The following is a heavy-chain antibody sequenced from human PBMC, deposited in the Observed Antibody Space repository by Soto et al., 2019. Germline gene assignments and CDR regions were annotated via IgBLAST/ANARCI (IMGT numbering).Heavy chain of an antibody. J-gene: IGHJ6*02. Sequence: GGSLRLSCAASGFTFSSYGMHWVRQAPGKGLEWVAVIWYDGSNKYYADSVKGRFTISRDNSKNTLYLQMNSLRAEDTAVYYCARDTTTVTTSGMDVWGQGTTVTVSS. CDR3: ARDTTTVTTSGMDV. D-gene: IGHD4-4*01. V-gene: IGHV3-33*01. CDR2: IWYDGSNK. CDR1: GFTFSSYG.